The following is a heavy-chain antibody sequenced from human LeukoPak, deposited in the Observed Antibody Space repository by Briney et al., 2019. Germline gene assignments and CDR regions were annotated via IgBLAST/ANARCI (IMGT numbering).Heavy chain of an antibody. J-gene: IGHJ4*02. CDR3: ARGAMATTPFFDY. CDR1: GGSISNYY. CDR2: VYYTGST. D-gene: IGHD5-24*01. V-gene: IGHV4-59*01. Sequence: PSDTLSLTCPVSGGSISNYYYWTWMRQAPGKGLEWIGYVYYTGSTNFNPSLKSRVTMSLDTSRNQFPLKLTSLTAADTAVYYCARGAMATTPFFDYWGQGTLVTVSS.